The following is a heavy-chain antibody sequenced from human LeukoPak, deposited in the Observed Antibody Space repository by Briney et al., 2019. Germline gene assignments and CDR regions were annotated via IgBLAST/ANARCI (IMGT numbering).Heavy chain of an antibody. CDR3: ARSRGKGAFDI. CDR1: EYTFTIYA. J-gene: IGHJ3*02. Sequence: ASVTVSCKASEYTFTIYAMHWVRQAPGQRLEWMGWINAGNGNTKYSQKFQGRVTITRDTSASTAYMELSSLRSEDTAVYYCARSRGKGAFDIWGQGTMVTVSS. V-gene: IGHV1-3*01. CDR2: INAGNGNT. D-gene: IGHD3-10*01.